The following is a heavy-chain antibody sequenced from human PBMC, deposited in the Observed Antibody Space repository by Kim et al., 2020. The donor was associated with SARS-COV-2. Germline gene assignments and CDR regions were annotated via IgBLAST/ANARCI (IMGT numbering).Heavy chain of an antibody. J-gene: IGHJ2*01. V-gene: IGHV4-39*07. Sequence: SETLSLTCTVSGGSIRSSSHYWGWIRQPPGKGLEWIGSMYYSGSTYYNPSLKSRVTISVDTSKNQFSLKLSSVTAADTAVYYCARDRSYYYGSGSYHYW. D-gene: IGHD3-10*01. CDR3: ARDRSYYYGSGSYHYW. CDR1: GGSIRSSSHY. CDR2: MYYSGST.